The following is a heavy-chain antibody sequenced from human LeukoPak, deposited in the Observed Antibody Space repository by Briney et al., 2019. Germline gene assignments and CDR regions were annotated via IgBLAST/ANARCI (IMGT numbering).Heavy chain of an antibody. J-gene: IGHJ4*02. Sequence: SVKVSCKASGHTFTDYYTHWVRQAPGQGLEWMGWISPNSGGANYAQKFQGRVTMTRDTSISTAFVELSRLRSDDTAVYYCARVKTMIVVVRLFDYWGQGTLVTVSS. CDR1: GHTFTDYY. D-gene: IGHD3-22*01. CDR3: ARVKTMIVVVRLFDY. V-gene: IGHV1-2*02. CDR2: ISPNSGGA.